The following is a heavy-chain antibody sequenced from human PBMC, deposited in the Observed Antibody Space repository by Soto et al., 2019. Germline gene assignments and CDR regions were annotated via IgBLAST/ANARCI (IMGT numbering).Heavy chain of an antibody. CDR3: ALGPYCSSTSCYKGLYYYYYGMDV. CDR2: IIPIFGTA. D-gene: IGHD2-2*02. V-gene: IGHV1-69*13. J-gene: IGHJ6*02. Sequence: SVKASCKASGGTFSSYAISWVRQAPGQGLEWMGGIIPIFGTANYAQKFQGRVTITADESTSTAYMELSSLRSEDTAVYYCALGPYCSSTSCYKGLYYYYYGMDVWGQGTTVTVSS. CDR1: GGTFSSYA.